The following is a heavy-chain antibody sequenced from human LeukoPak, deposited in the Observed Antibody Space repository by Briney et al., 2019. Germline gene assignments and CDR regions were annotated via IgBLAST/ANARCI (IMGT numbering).Heavy chain of an antibody. CDR1: GGSISSSNW. CDR2: IYHSGSP. CDR3: ARVGPGYSTSWLDY. D-gene: IGHD6-13*01. V-gene: IGHV4-4*02. Sequence: TTSETLSLTCAVSGGSISSSNWWSWVRQPPGKGLEWIGEIYHSGSPNYNPSLKSRVTISVDKSKNQFSLKLNSVTAADTAIYYCARVGPGYSTSWLDYWGQGTPVTVSS. J-gene: IGHJ4*02.